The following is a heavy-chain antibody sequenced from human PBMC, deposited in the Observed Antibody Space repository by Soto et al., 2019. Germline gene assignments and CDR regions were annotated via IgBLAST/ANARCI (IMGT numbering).Heavy chain of an antibody. Sequence: ASVKVSCKVSGYTLTELSMHWVRQAPGKGLEWMGGFDPEDGETIYAQKFQGRVTMTEDTSTDTAYMELSSLRSEDTAVYYCARAYLLLWFGGVIGNWFDPWGQGTLVTVSS. CDR1: GYTLTELS. CDR2: FDPEDGET. D-gene: IGHD3-10*01. CDR3: ARAYLLLWFGGVIGNWFDP. V-gene: IGHV1-24*01. J-gene: IGHJ5*02.